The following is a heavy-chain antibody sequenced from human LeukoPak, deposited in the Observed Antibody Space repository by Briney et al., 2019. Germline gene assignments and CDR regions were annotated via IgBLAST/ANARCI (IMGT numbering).Heavy chain of an antibody. CDR1: GDSVSSNSAA. Sequence: SQTLSLTCAISGDSVSSNSAAWNWIRQSPSRGLEWLGRTYYRSKWYNDYAVSVKSRITINPDASKNQFSLRLNSVTPEDTAVYYCARGQLWLLGYYYYMDVWGKGTTVTVSS. D-gene: IGHD5-18*01. J-gene: IGHJ6*03. V-gene: IGHV6-1*01. CDR2: TYYRSKWYN. CDR3: ARGQLWLLGYYYYMDV.